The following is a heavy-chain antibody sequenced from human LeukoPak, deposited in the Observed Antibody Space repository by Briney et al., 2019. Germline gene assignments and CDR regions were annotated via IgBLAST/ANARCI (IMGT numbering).Heavy chain of an antibody. CDR2: INLSGGST. D-gene: IGHD2-21*02. V-gene: IGHV1-46*01. CDR1: GYTFTSYY. Sequence: ASVKVSCKASGYTFTSYYMHWVRQAPGQGLEWMGIINLSGGSTSYAQKFQGRVTMTRDTSTSTVYMELSSLRSEDTAVYYCAREENCGGDCYRSPPFDYWGQGTLVTVSS. CDR3: AREENCGGDCYRSPPFDY. J-gene: IGHJ4*02.